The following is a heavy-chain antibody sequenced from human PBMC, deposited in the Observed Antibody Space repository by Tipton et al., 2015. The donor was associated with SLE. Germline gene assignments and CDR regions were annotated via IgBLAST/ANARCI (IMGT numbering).Heavy chain of an antibody. D-gene: IGHD1-26*01. Sequence: TLSLTCTVSGGSISSYYWSWIRQPPGKGLEWIGYIYYSGSTNYNPSLKSRVTISVDTSKNQFSLKLSSVTAADTAVYYCARVRSWEIDYWGQGTLVTVSS. V-gene: IGHV4-59*12. J-gene: IGHJ4*02. CDR3: ARVRSWEIDY. CDR2: IYYSGST. CDR1: GGSISSYY.